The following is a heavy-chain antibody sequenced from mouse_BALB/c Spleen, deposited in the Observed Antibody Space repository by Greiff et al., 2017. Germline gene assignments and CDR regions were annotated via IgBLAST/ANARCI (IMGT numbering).Heavy chain of an antibody. Sequence: QLQQSGAELVRPGTSVKISCKASGYTFTNYWLGWVKQRPGHGLEWIGDIYPGGGYTNYNEKFKGKATLTADTSSSTAYMQLSSLTSEDSAVYFCARGDGSSRSWFAYWGQGTLVTVSA. CDR3: ARGDGSSRSWFAY. D-gene: IGHD1-1*01. V-gene: IGHV1-63*02. J-gene: IGHJ3*01. CDR1: GYTFTNYW. CDR2: IYPGGGYT.